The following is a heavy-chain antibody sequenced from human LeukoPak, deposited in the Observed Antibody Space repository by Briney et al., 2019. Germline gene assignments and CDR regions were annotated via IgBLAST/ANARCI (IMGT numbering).Heavy chain of an antibody. CDR1: GYTFTGYY. V-gene: IGHV1-18*04. CDR3: AREGDAYNYADY. J-gene: IGHJ4*02. D-gene: IGHD5-24*01. CDR2: ISGYNGNT. Sequence: ASVKVSCKASGYTFTGYYMRWVRQAPGQGLEWMGWISGYNGNTKYEQNVQGRVTLTTDTSTNTAYMELRSLRSDDTATYYCAREGDAYNYADYWGQGTLVTVSS.